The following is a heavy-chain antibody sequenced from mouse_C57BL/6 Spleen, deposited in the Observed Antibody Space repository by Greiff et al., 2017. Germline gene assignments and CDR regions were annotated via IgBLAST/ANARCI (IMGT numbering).Heavy chain of an antibody. CDR1: GYTFTDYY. D-gene: IGHD2-4*01. CDR3: ARGDYDPGDYAMDY. V-gene: IGHV1-26*01. CDR2: INPNNGGT. Sequence: VQLQQSGPELVKPGASVKISCKASGYTFTDYYMNWVKQSHGKSLEWIGDINPNNGGTSYNQKFKGKATLTVDKSSSTADVELRGLTSEDSAVYYGARGDYDPGDYAMDYWGQGTSVTVSS. J-gene: IGHJ4*01.